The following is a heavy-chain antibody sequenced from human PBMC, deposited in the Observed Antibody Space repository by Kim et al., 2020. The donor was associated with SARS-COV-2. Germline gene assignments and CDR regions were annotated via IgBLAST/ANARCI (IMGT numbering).Heavy chain of an antibody. CDR2: INPNSGGT. Sequence: ASVKVSCKASGYTFTGYYMHWVRQAPGQGLEWMGWINPNSGGTNYAQKFQGWVTMTRDTSISTAYMELSWLRSDDTAVYYCARDYYGDYGDYYYYGMDVWGQGTTVTVSS. CDR3: ARDYYGDYGDYYYYGMDV. D-gene: IGHD4-17*01. V-gene: IGHV1-2*04. J-gene: IGHJ6*02. CDR1: GYTFTGYY.